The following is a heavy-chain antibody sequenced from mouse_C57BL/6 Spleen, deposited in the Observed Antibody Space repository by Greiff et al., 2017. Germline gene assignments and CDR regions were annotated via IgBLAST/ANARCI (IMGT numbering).Heavy chain of an antibody. CDR1: GYTFTSYG. CDR3: ARGGLRDSSGYAWLAY. J-gene: IGHJ3*01. Sequence: VQLQQSGAELARPGASVKLSCKASGYTFTSYGISWVKQRTGQGLEWIGEIYPRSGNTYYNEKFKGKATLTADKSSSTAYMELRSLTSEDSAVYFRARGGLRDSSGYAWLAYWGQGTLVTVSA. V-gene: IGHV1-81*01. CDR2: IYPRSGNT. D-gene: IGHD3-2*02.